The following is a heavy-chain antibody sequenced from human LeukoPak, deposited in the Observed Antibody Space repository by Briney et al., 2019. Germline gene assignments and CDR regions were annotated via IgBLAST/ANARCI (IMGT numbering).Heavy chain of an antibody. CDR2: ISGSGGST. V-gene: IGHV3-23*01. J-gene: IGHJ6*02. CDR3: AKDDSSSWYVGGYYYYGMDV. D-gene: IGHD6-13*01. Sequence: QPGGSLRLSCAASGFTFSSYAMSWVRQAPGKGLEWVSAISGSGGSTYYADSVKGRFTISRDNSKNTLYLQMNSLRAEDTAVYYCAKDDSSSWYVGGYYYYGMDVWGQGTTVTVSS. CDR1: GFTFSSYA.